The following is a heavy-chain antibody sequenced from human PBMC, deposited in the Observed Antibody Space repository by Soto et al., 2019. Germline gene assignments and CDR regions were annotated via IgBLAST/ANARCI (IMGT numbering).Heavy chain of an antibody. V-gene: IGHV3-21*01. J-gene: IGHJ3*02. CDR3: AREQQVVITTFRAFDM. CDR2: ISSSGYI. D-gene: IGHD3-22*01. CDR1: GFTFSSHN. Sequence: EVQLAESGGGLVKPGESLRLSCGGSGFTFSSHNVNWVRQAPGKGLEWVSSISSSGYIYYADSVKGRFAISRDNAKNSVFLQLNSLRAEDTAVYYCAREQQVVITTFRAFDMSGQGTMVTVSS.